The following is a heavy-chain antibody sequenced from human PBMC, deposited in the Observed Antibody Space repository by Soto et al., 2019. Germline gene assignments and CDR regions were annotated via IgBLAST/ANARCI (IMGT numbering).Heavy chain of an antibody. CDR3: ARLDI. V-gene: IGHV4-31*03. Sequence: PSETLSLTCSVSGGSISISISYWAWIRQPPGKGLEWIGYIYYSGSTYYNPSLKSRVTISVDTSKNQFSLKLSSVTAADTAVYYCARLDIWGQGTMVTVSS. J-gene: IGHJ3*02. CDR1: GGSISISISY. CDR2: IYYSGST.